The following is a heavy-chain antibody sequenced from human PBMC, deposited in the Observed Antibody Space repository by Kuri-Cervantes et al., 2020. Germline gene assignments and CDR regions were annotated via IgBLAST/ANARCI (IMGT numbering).Heavy chain of an antibody. CDR2: IPYDGSNK. D-gene: IGHD4-17*01. CDR3: AREGRFVYGAEYYYYGMDV. CDR1: GFTFSSYA. J-gene: IGHJ6*02. Sequence: GGSLRLSCAASGFTFSSYAMHWVRQAPGKGLEWVAVIPYDGSNKYYADSVKGRFTISRDNSKNTLYLQMNSLRAEDTAVYYCAREGRFVYGAEYYYYGMDVWGQGATVTVSS. V-gene: IGHV3-30-3*01.